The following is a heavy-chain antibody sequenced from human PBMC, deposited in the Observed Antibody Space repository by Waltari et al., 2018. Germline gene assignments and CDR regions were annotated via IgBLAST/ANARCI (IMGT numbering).Heavy chain of an antibody. J-gene: IGHJ5*02. V-gene: IGHV4-38-2*02. Sequence: QVQLQESGPGLVKPSETLSLTCTVSGYSISSGYYWGWIRQPPGKGLEWIGSIYHSGSTYTNPSLKSVVTIPVSTSKTQVSLKLSSVTAADTAVYYCARGYSSSSIFDPWGQGTLVTVSS. CDR1: GYSISSGYY. CDR2: IYHSGST. CDR3: ARGYSSSSIFDP. D-gene: IGHD6-13*01.